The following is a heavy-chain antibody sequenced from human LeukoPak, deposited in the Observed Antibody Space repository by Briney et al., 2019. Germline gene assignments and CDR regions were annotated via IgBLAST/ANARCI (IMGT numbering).Heavy chain of an antibody. D-gene: IGHD3-22*01. J-gene: IGHJ4*02. CDR1: GFTFSSYA. CDR3: AKHRFESGGYHSTD. CDR2: ISGGSGST. Sequence: GGSLRLSCAASGFTFSSYAMSWVRQAPGKGLAWVSTISGGSGSTYCADSVKGRFTISRDNSKNTLYLQINSLRDGDTAVYYCAKHRFESGGYHSTDWGQGTLVTVSS. V-gene: IGHV3-23*01.